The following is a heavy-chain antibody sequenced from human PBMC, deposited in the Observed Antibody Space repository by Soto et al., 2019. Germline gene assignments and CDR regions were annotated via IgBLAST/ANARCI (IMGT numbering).Heavy chain of an antibody. CDR1: GGTFSSYA. CDR3: ARLVVPAASYYYYGMDV. J-gene: IGHJ6*02. V-gene: IGHV1-69*01. Sequence: QVQLVQSGAEVKKPGSSVKVSCKASGGTFSSYAISWVRHAPGQGLEWRGGIIPIVGTANYAHKFQGRVTITSDESTSNDSMELSSLRSEDTAVYYCARLVVPAASYYYYGMDVWGQGTTVTVSS. CDR2: IIPIVGTA. D-gene: IGHD2-2*01.